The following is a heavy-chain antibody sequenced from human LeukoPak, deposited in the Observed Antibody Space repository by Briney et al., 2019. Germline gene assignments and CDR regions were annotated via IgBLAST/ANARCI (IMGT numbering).Heavy chain of an antibody. CDR1: GFTFNFYW. V-gene: IGHV3-74*01. J-gene: IGHJ4*02. CDR3: ARDTSDGSGSYYNGY. Sequence: GGSLRLSCAASGFTFNFYWMHWVRQAPGKGLLWVSRINSDGSSTSYADSVKGRFTISRDNAKNTLYLQMNSLRAEDTAVYYCARDTSDGSGSYYNGYWGQGTLVTVSS. D-gene: IGHD3-10*01. CDR2: INSDGSST.